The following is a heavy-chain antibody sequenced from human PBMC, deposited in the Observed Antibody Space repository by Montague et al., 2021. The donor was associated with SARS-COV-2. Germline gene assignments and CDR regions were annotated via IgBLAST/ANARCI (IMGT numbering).Heavy chain of an antibody. V-gene: IGHV3-30*04. J-gene: IGHJ5*02. D-gene: IGHD1-26*01. CDR1: GSTFSSYA. Sequence: SLRLSCAASGSTFSSYAMHWVRQAPGKGLEWVALISYDGSNKYYADSVKGRFTISRDNSKSTLYLQMNSLRAEDTAVYYCARDSGSSFDPWGQGTLVTVSS. CDR3: ARDSGSSFDP. CDR2: ISYDGSNK.